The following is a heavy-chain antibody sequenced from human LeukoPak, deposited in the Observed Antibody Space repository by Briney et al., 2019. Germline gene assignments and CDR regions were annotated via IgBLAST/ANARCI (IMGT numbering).Heavy chain of an antibody. CDR2: IYYSGST. CDR3: ARKGYSISWYSP. Sequence: SETLSLTCTVSGGSIRSSSYYWGWIRQPPGKGLEWIGTIYYSGSTYYNPTLRSRVTISVDTSKNQFSLKLTSVTAADTAVYYCARKGYSISWYSPWGQGTLVTVSS. CDR1: GGSIRSSSYY. V-gene: IGHV4-39*07. J-gene: IGHJ5*02. D-gene: IGHD6-13*01.